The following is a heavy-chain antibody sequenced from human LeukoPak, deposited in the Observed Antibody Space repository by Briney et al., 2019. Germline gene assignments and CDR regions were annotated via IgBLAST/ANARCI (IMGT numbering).Heavy chain of an antibody. CDR3: ARDRTGTTAGFDY. D-gene: IGHD1-7*01. Sequence: PGGSLRLSCAASGLTVSNNYMRWVRQAPGKGLEWVSLIYSGGDTRYADSVKGRFIISRDSSKNTLYLQMNSLRAEDTAVYYCARDRTGTTAGFDYWGQGTLVTVSS. CDR1: GLTVSNNY. V-gene: IGHV3-66*01. J-gene: IGHJ4*02. CDR2: IYSGGDT.